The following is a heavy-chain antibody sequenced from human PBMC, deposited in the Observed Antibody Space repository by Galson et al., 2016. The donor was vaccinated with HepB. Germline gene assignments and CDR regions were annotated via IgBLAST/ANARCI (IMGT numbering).Heavy chain of an antibody. J-gene: IGHJ6*03. CDR3: VKLGGSGRSQPNYYHYYYMSV. V-gene: IGHV3-23*01. D-gene: IGHD6-19*01. CDR2: ITGSNERT. CDR1: GFTFSNYA. Sequence: SLRLSCAASGFTFSNYAMSWVRQAPGKGLEWLSMITGSNERTYYADSVKGRFTISRDSSKNTVDLQMNSLRAEDTALYYCVKLGGSGRSQPNYYHYYYMSVWGKGTTVTVSS.